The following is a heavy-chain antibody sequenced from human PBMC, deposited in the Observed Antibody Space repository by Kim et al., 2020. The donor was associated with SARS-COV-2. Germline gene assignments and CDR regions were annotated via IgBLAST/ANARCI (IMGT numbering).Heavy chain of an antibody. J-gene: IGHJ5*02. CDR3: AREEWELPFFDP. Sequence: YYADSVKGRFTISRDNSKNTLYLQMNSLRAEDTAVYYCAREEWELPFFDPWGQGTLVTVSS. D-gene: IGHD1-26*01. V-gene: IGHV3-66*01.